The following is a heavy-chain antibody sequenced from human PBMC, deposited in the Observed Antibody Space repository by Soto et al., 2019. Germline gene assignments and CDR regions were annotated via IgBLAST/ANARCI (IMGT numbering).Heavy chain of an antibody. J-gene: IGHJ5*02. V-gene: IGHV1-3*01. CDR2: INAGNGNT. CDR3: ARTATPDNWFDP. CDR1: GYTFTSYA. Sequence: ASVKVSCKASGYTFTSYAMHWVRQAPGQRLEWMGWINAGNGNTKYSQKFQGRVTITRDTSASTAYMELSSLRSEDTAVYYCARTATPDNWFDPWGQGTLVTVSS.